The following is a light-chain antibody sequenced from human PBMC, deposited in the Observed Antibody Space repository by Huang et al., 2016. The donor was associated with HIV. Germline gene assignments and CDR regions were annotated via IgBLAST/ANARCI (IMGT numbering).Light chain of an antibody. Sequence: EIVMTQSPATLCVSPGERATLSCRASQNIGNTLAWYQQKPGQAPRLLIYGASTRATGIPARFSGSGSGTEFTLTISSLQSEDFAVFYCQQYNEWLLTFGGGTKVEIK. CDR3: QQYNEWLLT. V-gene: IGKV3-15*01. CDR2: GAS. J-gene: IGKJ4*01. CDR1: QNIGNT.